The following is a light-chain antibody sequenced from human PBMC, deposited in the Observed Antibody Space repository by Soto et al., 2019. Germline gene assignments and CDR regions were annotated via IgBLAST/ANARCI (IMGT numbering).Light chain of an antibody. CDR1: QSISSN. Sequence: EIVLTQSPATLSVSPGERATLSFRASQSISSNLAWYQQKPGQAPRLLIYGPSTRATGVPARFSGSGSGTEFTLTISSLQSEDFAMYYCQQYTHWPVWTFGQGTKVDIK. J-gene: IGKJ1*01. CDR3: QQYTHWPVWT. CDR2: GPS. V-gene: IGKV3-15*01.